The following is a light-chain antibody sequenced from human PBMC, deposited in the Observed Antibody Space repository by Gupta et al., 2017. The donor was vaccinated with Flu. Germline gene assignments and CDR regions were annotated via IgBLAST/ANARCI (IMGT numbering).Light chain of an antibody. CDR3: HQRSNWPIFT. J-gene: IGKJ3*01. CDR1: QSVSSY. V-gene: IGKV3-11*01. Sequence: EIVLTQSPATLSWSPGERATLSCTASQSVSSYLAWYQQKPGQDPRLLIYDASNRGTGIPARFSGSWSGTDFSLTISSLEPEDYAVYYCHQRSNWPIFTFGPGTKVDIK. CDR2: DAS.